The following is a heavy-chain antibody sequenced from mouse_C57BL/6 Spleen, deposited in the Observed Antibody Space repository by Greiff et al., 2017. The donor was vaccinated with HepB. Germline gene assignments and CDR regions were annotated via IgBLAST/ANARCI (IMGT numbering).Heavy chain of an antibody. CDR3: ARSLHYYGSSGYAMDY. Sequence: VQLQQSGPELVKPGASVKMSCKASGYTFTDYNMHWVKQSHGKSLEWIGYINPNNGGTSYNQKFKGKATLTVNKSSSTAYMELRSLTSEDSAVYYCARSLHYYGSSGYAMDYWGQGTSVTVSS. CDR1: GYTFTDYN. J-gene: IGHJ4*01. D-gene: IGHD1-1*01. V-gene: IGHV1-22*01. CDR2: INPNNGGT.